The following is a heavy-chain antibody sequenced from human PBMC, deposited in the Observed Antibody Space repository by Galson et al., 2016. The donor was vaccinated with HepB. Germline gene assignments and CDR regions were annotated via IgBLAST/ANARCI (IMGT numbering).Heavy chain of an antibody. D-gene: IGHD3-22*01. CDR1: GGSITSTN. CDR2: ISHDGSDK. J-gene: IGHJ5*02. Sequence: LSLTCAVSGGSITSTNWWSWVRQAPGKGLEWVAGISHDGSDKSNADSVKGRFIISRDNSKNTLFLQMNSLRAEDTAVYYCARTYYDSSGFSPWGQGALVTVSS. V-gene: IGHV3-30*03. CDR3: ARTYYDSSGFSP.